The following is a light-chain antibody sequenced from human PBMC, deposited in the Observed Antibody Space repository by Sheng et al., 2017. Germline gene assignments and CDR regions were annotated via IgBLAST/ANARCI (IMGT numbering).Light chain of an antibody. CDR3: QQYNNWPPYS. V-gene: IGKV3-11*01. CDR1: QSVRTS. J-gene: IGKJ2*03. Sequence: EIVLTQSPATLSLSPGERATLSCRASQSVRTSLAWYQQKPGQAPRLLINDSSNRATGIPARFSGSGSGTDFTLTISSLQSEDSAVYYCQQYNNWPPYSFGQGTKLEIK. CDR2: DSS.